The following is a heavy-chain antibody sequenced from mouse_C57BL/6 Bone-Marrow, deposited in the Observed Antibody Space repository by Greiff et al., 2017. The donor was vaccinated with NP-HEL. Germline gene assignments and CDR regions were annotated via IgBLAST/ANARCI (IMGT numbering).Heavy chain of an antibody. Sequence: QVQLQQSGPELVKPGASVKISCKASGYAFSSSWMNWVKQRPGKGLEWIGRIYPGDGDTNYNGKFKGKATLTADKSSSTAYMQLSSLTSEDSAVYFCAREGLGLFAYRGQGTLVTVSA. CDR3: AREGLGLFAY. CDR1: GYAFSSSW. CDR2: IYPGDGDT. V-gene: IGHV1-82*01. J-gene: IGHJ3*01. D-gene: IGHD4-1*01.